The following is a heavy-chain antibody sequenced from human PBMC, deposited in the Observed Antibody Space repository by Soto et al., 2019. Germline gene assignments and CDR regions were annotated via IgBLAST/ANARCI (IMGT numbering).Heavy chain of an antibody. CDR1: GGSISSYY. D-gene: IGHD4-17*01. Sequence: SETLSLTCTVSGGSISSYYWSWIRQPPGKGLEWIGYIYYSGSTNYNPSLKSRVTISVDTSKNQFSLKLSSVTAADTAVYYCARANGDYDYYYYYMDVWGKGTTVTVSS. V-gene: IGHV4-59*01. CDR3: ARANGDYDYYYYYMDV. J-gene: IGHJ6*03. CDR2: IYYSGST.